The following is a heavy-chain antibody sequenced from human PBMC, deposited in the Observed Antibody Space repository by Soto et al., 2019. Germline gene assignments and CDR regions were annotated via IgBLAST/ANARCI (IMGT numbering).Heavy chain of an antibody. D-gene: IGHD2-2*01. CDR1: GFAFGAYA. Sequence: GGSLRLSCAASGFAFGAYAMTWVRQAPGKGLEWVSVISGAGGNTYYADPVKGRFTVSRDNSKKMLYLEMNSLRVEDTAIYYCAKDPVPQLLPSWWFDPWGQGTRVTVSS. V-gene: IGHV3-23*01. CDR3: AKDPVPQLLPSWWFDP. J-gene: IGHJ5*02. CDR2: ISGAGGNT.